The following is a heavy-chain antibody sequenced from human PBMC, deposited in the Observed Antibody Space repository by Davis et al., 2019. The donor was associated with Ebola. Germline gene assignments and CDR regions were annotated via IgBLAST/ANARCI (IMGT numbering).Heavy chain of an antibody. D-gene: IGHD3-22*01. V-gene: IGHV4-61*01. Sequence: SETLSLTCTVSGSSTSCSRYHRSPTPPSPGKGLECLGYIFHRGNTNYNPSFKCPVTMSVATSQNQFSLNLSSVTAADTAVYYCARWLDYDDNSGSFDFWGRGTLVTVSS. CDR3: ARWLDYDDNSGSFDF. CDR1: GSSTSCSRYH. CDR2: IFHRGNT. J-gene: IGHJ4*02.